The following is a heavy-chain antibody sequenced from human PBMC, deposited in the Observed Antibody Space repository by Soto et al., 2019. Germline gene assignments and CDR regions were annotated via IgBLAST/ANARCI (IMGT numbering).Heavy chain of an antibody. CDR2: IEPSDSYT. Sequence: PGESLKISCQGSGYTFTGQWISWVRQMPGKGLEWMGRIEPSDSYTDYSPTVQGHVTMSADKSINTAYLQWSSLQASDTAVYYCTRHTGYDSSLDYWGQGTLVTASS. CDR3: TRHTGYDSSLDY. CDR1: GYTFTGQW. J-gene: IGHJ4*02. V-gene: IGHV5-10-1*01. D-gene: IGHD5-12*01.